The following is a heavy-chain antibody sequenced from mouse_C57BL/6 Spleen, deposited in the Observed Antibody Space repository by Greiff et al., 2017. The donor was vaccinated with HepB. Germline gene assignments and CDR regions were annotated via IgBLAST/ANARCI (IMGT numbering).Heavy chain of an antibody. CDR2: ISGGGGNT. J-gene: IGHJ2*01. D-gene: IGHD2-5*01. CDR3: ARRAYYSNYLDY. CDR1: GFTFSSYT. Sequence: EVKVVESGGGLVKPGGSLKLSCAASGFTFSSYTMSWVRQTPEKRLEWVATISGGGGNTYYPDSVKGRFTISRDNAKNTLYLQMSSLRSEDTALYYCARRAYYSNYLDYWGQGTTLTVSS. V-gene: IGHV5-9*01.